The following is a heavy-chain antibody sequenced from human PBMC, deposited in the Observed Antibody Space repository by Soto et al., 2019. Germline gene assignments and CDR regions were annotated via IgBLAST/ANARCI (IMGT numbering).Heavy chain of an antibody. CDR3: ARSARSTMVRGVMFWFDP. CDR2: IYYSGST. Sequence: QVQLQESGPGLVKPSQTLSLTCTVSGGSISSGGYYWSWIRQHPGKGLAWIGYIYYSGSTYYNPSLKSRVTISVDTSKNQYSLKLSSVTAADTAVYYCARSARSTMVRGVMFWFDPWGQGTLVTVSS. J-gene: IGHJ5*02. V-gene: IGHV4-31*03. D-gene: IGHD3-10*01. CDR1: GGSISSGGYY.